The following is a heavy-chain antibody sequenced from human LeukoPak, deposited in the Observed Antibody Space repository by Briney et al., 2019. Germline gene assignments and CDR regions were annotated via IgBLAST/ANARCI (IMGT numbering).Heavy chain of an antibody. J-gene: IGHJ4*02. Sequence: PGGSLRLSCAASGFTFSDYYMSWIRQAPGKGLEWVSYISSSGSTIYYADSVKGRFTISRDNAKNSLYLQMNSLRAEDTAVYYCARDSPTYYYDSSGDFDYWGQGTLVTVSS. V-gene: IGHV3-11*04. CDR2: ISSSGSTI. CDR1: GFTFSDYY. D-gene: IGHD3-22*01. CDR3: ARDSPTYYYDSSGDFDY.